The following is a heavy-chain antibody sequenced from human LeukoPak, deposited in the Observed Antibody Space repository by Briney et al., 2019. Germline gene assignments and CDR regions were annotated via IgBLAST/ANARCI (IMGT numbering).Heavy chain of an antibody. CDR2: INHSGST. V-gene: IGHV4-34*01. CDR1: GGSFSGYY. Sequence: SETLSLTCAVYGGSFSGYYWSWIRQPPGKGLEWIGEINHSGSTNYNPSLKSRVTISADTSKNQFSLKLSSVTAADTAVYYCARGFGYYYGSGSYYNVPHADYWGQGTLVTVSS. J-gene: IGHJ4*02. D-gene: IGHD3-10*01. CDR3: ARGFGYYYGSGSYYNVPHADY.